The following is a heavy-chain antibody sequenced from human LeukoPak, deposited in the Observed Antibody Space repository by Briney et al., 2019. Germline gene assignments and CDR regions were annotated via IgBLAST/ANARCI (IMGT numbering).Heavy chain of an antibody. J-gene: IGHJ4*02. CDR1: GFTFSSYG. CDR3: AKDHEYYYDSSGYYQTDDY. D-gene: IGHD3-22*01. V-gene: IGHV3-30*02. CDR2: IRYEGSNK. Sequence: GGSLRLSCAASGFTFSSYGMHWVRQAPGKGLEWVAFIRYEGSNKYYADSVKGRFTISRDNSKNTLYLQMNSLRAEDTAVYYCAKDHEYYYDSSGYYQTDDYWGQGTLVTVSS.